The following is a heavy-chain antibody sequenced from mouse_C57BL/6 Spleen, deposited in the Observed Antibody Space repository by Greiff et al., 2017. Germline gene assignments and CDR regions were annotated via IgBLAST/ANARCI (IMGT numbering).Heavy chain of an antibody. J-gene: IGHJ1*03. CDR1: GYTFTSYW. Sequence: QVQLQQPGAELVKPGASVKLSCKASGYTFTSYWMHWVKQRPGQGLEWIGMIHPNSGSTNYNEKFKSKTTLTVDKSSSTAYMQLSSLTSEDSAVYYCARREYGNYVKCDVWGTGTTVTVSS. V-gene: IGHV1-64*01. CDR3: ARREYGNYVKCDV. D-gene: IGHD2-1*01. CDR2: IHPNSGST.